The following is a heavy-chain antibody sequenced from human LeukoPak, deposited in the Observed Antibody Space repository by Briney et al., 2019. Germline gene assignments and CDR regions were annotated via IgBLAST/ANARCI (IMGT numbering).Heavy chain of an antibody. CDR1: GFTFGDHA. CDR2: IRSRAYGGTT. CDR3: TRRGSRVY. D-gene: IGHD5-24*01. Sequence: QPGRSLRLSCTASGFTFGDHAMSWVRQAPGKGLDWVGFIRSRAYGGTTEYAASVKGRFIISRDDAKSIAYLQMNSLKTEDTAVYYCTRRGSRVYWGQGTLVTVSS. J-gene: IGHJ4*02. V-gene: IGHV3-49*04.